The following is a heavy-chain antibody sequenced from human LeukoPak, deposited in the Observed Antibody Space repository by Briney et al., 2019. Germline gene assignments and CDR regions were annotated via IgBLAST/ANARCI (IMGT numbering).Heavy chain of an antibody. CDR1: GYTFTGYY. CDR3: ARDHQYYYDSSGYPDY. D-gene: IGHD3-22*01. V-gene: IGHV1-2*02. Sequence: GASVKVSCKASGYTFTGYYMHWVRQAPGQGLEWMGWINPNSGGTNYAQKFQGRVTMTRDTSISTAYMELSRLRSDDTAVYYCARDHQYYYDSSGYPDYWGQGTLVTVSS. CDR2: INPNSGGT. J-gene: IGHJ4*02.